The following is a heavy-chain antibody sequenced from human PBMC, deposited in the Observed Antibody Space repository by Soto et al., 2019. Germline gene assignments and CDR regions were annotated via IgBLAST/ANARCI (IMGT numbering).Heavy chain of an antibody. D-gene: IGHD3-3*01. J-gene: IGHJ3*02. CDR2: INSDGSST. CDR3: ARVRDFGRRGAFDI. V-gene: IGHV3-74*01. Sequence: EVQLVESGGGLVQPGGSLRLSCAASGFTFSSYWMHWVRQAPGKGLVWVSRINSDGSSTSYADSVKGRFTISRDNAKNTLSLQMNSLRAEDTAVYYCARVRDFGRRGAFDIWGQGTMVTVSS. CDR1: GFTFSSYW.